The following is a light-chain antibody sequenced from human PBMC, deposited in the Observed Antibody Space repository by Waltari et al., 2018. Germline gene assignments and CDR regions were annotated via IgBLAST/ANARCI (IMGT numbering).Light chain of an antibody. CDR1: QSLLQSNGYNY. V-gene: IGKV2-28*01. J-gene: IGKJ3*01. CDR2: LGS. Sequence: EIVMTQTPLSLPVTPGEPASISCRSSQSLLQSNGYNYLDWYLQKPGQSPQLLIYLGSSRASGVPDGFSGSGSGTDFTLKISRVEAEDVGIYYCMQALQTPFTFGPGTKVDVK. CDR3: MQALQTPFT.